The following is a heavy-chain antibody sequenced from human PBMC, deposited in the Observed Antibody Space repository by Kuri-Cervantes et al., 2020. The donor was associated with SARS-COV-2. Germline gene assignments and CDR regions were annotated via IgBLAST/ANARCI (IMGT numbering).Heavy chain of an antibody. Sequence: ASVKVSCKASGYTFTGYYMHWVRQAPGRGLEWMGWINPNSGGTNYAQKFQGWVTMTRDTSISTAYMELSRLRSDDTAVYYCARQGGGGYEGVYYYYGMDVWGQGTTVTVSS. CDR1: GYTFTGYY. CDR3: ARQGGGGYEGVYYYYGMDV. J-gene: IGHJ6*02. V-gene: IGHV1-2*04. CDR2: INPNSGGT. D-gene: IGHD5-12*01.